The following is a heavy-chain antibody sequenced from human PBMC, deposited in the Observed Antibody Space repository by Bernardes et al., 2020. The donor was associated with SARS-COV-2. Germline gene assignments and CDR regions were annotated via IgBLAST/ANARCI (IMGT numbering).Heavy chain of an antibody. Sequence: SETLSLTCTVSGGSISNSPYYWGWIRQPPGKGLEWIGSIYYSGTTSYNPSLKSRITISVDTSKNQFSLKLSSVTAADTAVYYCATGWSPGTFDIWGQGTVVTVSS. D-gene: IGHD6-19*01. J-gene: IGHJ3*02. CDR2: IYYSGTT. CDR3: ATGWSPGTFDI. V-gene: IGHV4-39*01. CDR1: GGSISNSPYY.